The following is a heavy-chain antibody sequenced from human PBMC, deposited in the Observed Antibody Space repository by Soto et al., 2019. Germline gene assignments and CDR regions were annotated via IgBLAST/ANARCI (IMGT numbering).Heavy chain of an antibody. CDR2: INHSGST. J-gene: IGHJ4*02. V-gene: IGHV4-34*01. CDR1: GGSFSGYY. CDR3: AHDSSGYYPRY. D-gene: IGHD3-22*01. Sequence: QVQLQQWGAGLLKPSETLSLTWAVYGGSFSGYYWSWIRQPPGKGLEWIGEINHSGSTNYNPSLKSRVTISVDTSKKQFSLKLSSVTAADTAVYYCAHDSSGYYPRYWGQGTLVTVSS.